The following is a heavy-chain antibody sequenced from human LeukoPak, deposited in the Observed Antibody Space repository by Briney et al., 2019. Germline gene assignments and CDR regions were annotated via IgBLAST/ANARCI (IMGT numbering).Heavy chain of an antibody. CDR1: GFPLSGYA. V-gene: IGHV3-30*04. J-gene: IGHJ4*02. CDR2: ISYDGGNK. D-gene: IGHD2-15*01. Sequence: GRCLRLSCAASGFPLSGYAMHWVRQAPGKGLEWVAVISYDGGNKYYADSVKGRFTISRDNSKNTLYLQVNSLRAEDTAVYYCARDYCSGGSCYSPDYWGQGTLVIVSS. CDR3: ARDYCSGGSCYSPDY.